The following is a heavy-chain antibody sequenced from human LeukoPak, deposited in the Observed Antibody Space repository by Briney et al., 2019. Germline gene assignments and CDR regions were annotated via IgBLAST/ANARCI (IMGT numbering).Heavy chain of an antibody. CDR3: AKDRRLYDILTPFDY. Sequence: GGSLRLSCAASGFTFSSYRMNWVRQAPGKGLEWVSSISSSSSYIYSADSMKGRFTISRDNSKNTLYLQMNSLRAEDTAVYFCAKDRRLYDILTPFDYWGQGTLVTVSS. D-gene: IGHD3-9*01. CDR1: GFTFSSYR. J-gene: IGHJ4*02. CDR2: ISSSSSYI. V-gene: IGHV3-21*01.